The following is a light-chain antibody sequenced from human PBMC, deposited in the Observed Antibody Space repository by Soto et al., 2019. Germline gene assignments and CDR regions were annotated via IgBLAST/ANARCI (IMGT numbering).Light chain of an antibody. V-gene: IGKV1-27*01. CDR3: RKYDNGIHT. CDR2: SAS. Sequence: DIQMTQSPSSLSASVGDRVTITCRASQDIDNYLAWYQQKPGRAPKLLIYSASTLQSGVPSRFSGSGSGTDFTLTISSLQPEDVATYYCRKYDNGIHTFGPGTTVDIK. J-gene: IGKJ3*01. CDR1: QDIDNY.